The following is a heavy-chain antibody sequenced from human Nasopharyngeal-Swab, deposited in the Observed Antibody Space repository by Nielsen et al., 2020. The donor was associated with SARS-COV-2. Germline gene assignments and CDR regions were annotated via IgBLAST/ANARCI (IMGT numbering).Heavy chain of an antibody. D-gene: IGHD3-10*01. V-gene: IGHV3-23*01. Sequence: SCKASGGTFSSYAMSWVRQAPGKGLEWVSAISGSGGSTYYADSVKGRFTISRDNSKNTLYLQMNSLRAEDTAVYYCAKVRPDGSGSYTYYFDYWGQGTLVTVSS. CDR3: AKVRPDGSGSYTYYFDY. J-gene: IGHJ4*02. CDR1: GGTFSSYA. CDR2: ISGSGGST.